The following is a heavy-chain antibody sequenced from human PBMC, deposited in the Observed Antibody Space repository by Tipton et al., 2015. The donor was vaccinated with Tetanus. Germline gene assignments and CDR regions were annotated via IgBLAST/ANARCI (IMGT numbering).Heavy chain of an antibody. J-gene: IGHJ4*02. Sequence: QLVQSGAEVKKPGASVKVSCKTSGYTFSNYGVSWVRQAPGRGLEWTGWISAYNGDTNTAQNLQGRVTMTTDTSTSTASMEVRSLTYDDSAVYYCGRATGYHYGSGSYYSGEDYWGQGTLVTVSS. V-gene: IGHV1-18*01. CDR2: ISAYNGDT. CDR3: GRATGYHYGSGSYYSGEDY. D-gene: IGHD3-10*01. CDR1: GYTFSNYG.